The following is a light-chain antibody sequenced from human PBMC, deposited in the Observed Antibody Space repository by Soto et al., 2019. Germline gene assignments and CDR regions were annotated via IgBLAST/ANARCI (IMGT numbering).Light chain of an antibody. V-gene: IGKV1-9*01. CDR1: QGISSY. J-gene: IGKJ2*01. CDR3: QQLNSYPPT. CDR2: AAS. Sequence: IQLTQSPSSLSASVGDRVTVTCRASQGISSYLAWYQQQPGKAPKLLISAASTLQRGVSSRFSGSGSGTDFTLTISSLQPEDFATYYCQQLNSYPPTFGQGTKLEIK.